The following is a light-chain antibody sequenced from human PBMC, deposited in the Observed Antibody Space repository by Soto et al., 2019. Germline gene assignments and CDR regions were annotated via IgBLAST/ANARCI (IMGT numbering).Light chain of an antibody. CDR2: DVS. J-gene: IGLJ1*01. Sequence: QSALTQPASVSGSPGQSITISCTGTSSDVGAYDYVSWYQQHPGEVLKLMIFDVSDRPSGVSNRISGSKSGNTASLTISGLQAEDEADYYCSSFTTSTSYVFGTGTKLTVL. CDR3: SSFTTSTSYV. CDR1: SSDVGAYDY. V-gene: IGLV2-14*03.